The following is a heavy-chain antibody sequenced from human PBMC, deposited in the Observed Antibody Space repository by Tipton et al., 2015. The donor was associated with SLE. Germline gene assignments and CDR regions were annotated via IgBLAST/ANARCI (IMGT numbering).Heavy chain of an antibody. CDR3: TRYPMVRGAIVF. Sequence: TLSLTCTVSGYPIISGYYWGWIRQPPGKGLEWIGSIYHNGLTYYNPSLKSRLTISVGASRSHFSLNLSSVTGADTAVYFCTRYPMVRGAIVFWGQGTLVTVSS. J-gene: IGHJ4*02. V-gene: IGHV4-38-2*02. D-gene: IGHD3-10*01. CDR1: GYPIISGYY. CDR2: IYHNGLT.